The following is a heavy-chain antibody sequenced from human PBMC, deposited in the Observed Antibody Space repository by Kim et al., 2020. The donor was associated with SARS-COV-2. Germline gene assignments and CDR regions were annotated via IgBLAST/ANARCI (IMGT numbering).Heavy chain of an antibody. CDR1: GFTFSNYV. V-gene: IGHV3-23*01. J-gene: IGHJ3*02. CDR2: ISGSGVNT. Sequence: GGSLRLSCAASGFTFSNYVMSWVRQAPGKGLEWVSLISGSGVNTYYADSVKGRFTISRDNSKNTLFLQMNSLRAEDTAVYFCAKQRFLDDAFDIWGQGTMVTVSS. D-gene: IGHD3-3*01. CDR3: AKQRFLDDAFDI.